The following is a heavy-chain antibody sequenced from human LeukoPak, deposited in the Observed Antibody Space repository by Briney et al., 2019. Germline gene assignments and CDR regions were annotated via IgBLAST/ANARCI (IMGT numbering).Heavy chain of an antibody. CDR1: GFTFSSYW. J-gene: IGHJ4*02. Sequence: GGSLRLSCAASGFTFSSYWMHWVRQAPGKGLVWVSRINSDGSSTSYADSVKGRFTISRDNAKNTVYLQMSSLTAEDTAVYYCHPLAYVSNWGQGTLVTVSS. V-gene: IGHV3-74*01. D-gene: IGHD2-8*01. CDR2: INSDGSST. CDR3: HPLAYVSN.